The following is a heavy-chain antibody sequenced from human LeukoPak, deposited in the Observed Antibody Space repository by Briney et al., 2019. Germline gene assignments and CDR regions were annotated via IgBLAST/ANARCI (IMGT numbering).Heavy chain of an antibody. V-gene: IGHV1-46*01. Sequence: ASVKVSCKASGYTFTSYYMHWVRQAPGQGLQWMGIINPSGGSTSYAQKFQGRVTMTRGTSTSTVYMELSSLRSEDTAVYYCARGRGIAVAASDAFDIWGQGTMVTVSS. D-gene: IGHD6-19*01. J-gene: IGHJ3*02. CDR2: INPSGGST. CDR1: GYTFTSYY. CDR3: ARGRGIAVAASDAFDI.